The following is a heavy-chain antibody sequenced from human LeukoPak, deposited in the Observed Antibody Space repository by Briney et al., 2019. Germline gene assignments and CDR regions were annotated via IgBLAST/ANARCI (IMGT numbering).Heavy chain of an antibody. CDR1: GGTFSSYA. J-gene: IGHJ6*03. CDR2: NIPIFGTA. V-gene: IGHV1-69*05. Sequence: SVKVSCKASGGTFSSYAISWVRQAPGQGLEWMGGNIPIFGTANYAQKFQGRVTITTDESTSTAYMELSSLRSEDTAVYYCARESGYCSGGSCYSYYYMDVWGKGTTVTVSS. D-gene: IGHD2-15*01. CDR3: ARESGYCSGGSCYSYYYMDV.